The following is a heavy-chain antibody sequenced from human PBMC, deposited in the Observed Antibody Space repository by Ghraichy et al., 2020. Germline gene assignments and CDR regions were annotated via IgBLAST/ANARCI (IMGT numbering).Heavy chain of an antibody. D-gene: IGHD4-23*01. CDR1: GFTFSSYS. Sequence: GGSLRLSCAASGFTFSSYSMNWVRQAPGKGLEWVSSISSSSSYIYYTDSVKGRFTISRDNAKNSLYLQMNSLRAEDTAVYYCARVGSDGGKGDYWGQGTLVTVSS. V-gene: IGHV3-21*01. J-gene: IGHJ4*02. CDR2: ISSSSSYI. CDR3: ARVGSDGGKGDY.